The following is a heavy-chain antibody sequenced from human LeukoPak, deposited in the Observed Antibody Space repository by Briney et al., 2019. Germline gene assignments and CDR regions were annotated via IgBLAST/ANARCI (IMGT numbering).Heavy chain of an antibody. Sequence: SETLSLTCTVSGGSISSYYWSWIRQPPGKGLEWIGYIYYGGSTNYNPSLKSRVTISVDTSKNQFSLKLSSVTAADTAVYYCARDYGGNSRGWFDPWGQGTLVTVSS. CDR2: IYYGGST. J-gene: IGHJ5*02. CDR1: GGSISSYY. V-gene: IGHV4-59*01. CDR3: ARDYGGNSRGWFDP. D-gene: IGHD4-17*01.